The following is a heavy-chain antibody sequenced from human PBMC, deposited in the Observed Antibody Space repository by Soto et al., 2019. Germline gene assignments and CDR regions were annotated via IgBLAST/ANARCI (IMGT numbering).Heavy chain of an antibody. J-gene: IGHJ4*02. V-gene: IGHV3-23*01. Sequence: GGSLRLSCAASGFTFSSYAMSWVRQAPGKGLEWVSAISGSGGSTYYADSVKGRFTISRDNSKNTLYLQMNSLRAEDTAVYYCAKDPVPTGYSSSWYLNYFDYWGQGTLVTVSS. CDR2: ISGSGGST. CDR3: AKDPVPTGYSSSWYLNYFDY. CDR1: GFTFSSYA. D-gene: IGHD6-13*01.